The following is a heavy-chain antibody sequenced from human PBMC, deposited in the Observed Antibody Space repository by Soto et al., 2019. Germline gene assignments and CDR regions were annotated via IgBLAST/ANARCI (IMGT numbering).Heavy chain of an antibody. CDR3: ASDPYANAFDI. J-gene: IGHJ3*02. CDR2: INQSGGT. V-gene: IGHV4-34*02. D-gene: IGHD2-2*01. CDR1: GASLSGYD. Sequence: QVQLRQWGAGLLKPSETLSLTCAVYGASLSGYDWSWIRQPPGKGLEWIGEINQSGGTNYNPSLKSRVTISMDTSKNQFSLRLSSVTAADTAIYYCASDPYANAFDIWGRGTMVTVSS.